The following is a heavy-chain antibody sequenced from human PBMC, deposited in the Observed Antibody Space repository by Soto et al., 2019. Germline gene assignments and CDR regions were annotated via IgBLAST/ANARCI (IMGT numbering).Heavy chain of an antibody. CDR1: GFIFSDYA. J-gene: IGHJ4*02. CDR3: AKGVEGYVVSSFDS. V-gene: IGHV3-23*01. D-gene: IGHD5-12*01. Sequence: EVQLLESGGGGVQPGGSLRLSCAASGFIFSDYAMTWVRQTPGKXXXXVSAITSSGSSTYFADSLKGRITISRDNSKNTLSLQMDSLRVEDTAIYYWAKGVEGYVVSSFDSWGQGALVTVSS. CDR2: ITSSGSST.